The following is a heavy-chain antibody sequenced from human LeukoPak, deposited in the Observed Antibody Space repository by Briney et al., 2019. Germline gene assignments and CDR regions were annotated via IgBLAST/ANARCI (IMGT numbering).Heavy chain of an antibody. D-gene: IGHD5-12*01. CDR2: ISGSGGST. CDR3: AKAWEGSGYDPHFDY. Sequence: PGGTLRLSCAASGFTFSSYGMSWVRQAPGKGLEWVSAISGSGGSTYYADSVKGRFTISRDNSKNALYLQMNSLRAEDTAVYYCAKAWEGSGYDPHFDYWGQGTLVTVSS. V-gene: IGHV3-23*01. CDR1: GFTFSSYG. J-gene: IGHJ4*02.